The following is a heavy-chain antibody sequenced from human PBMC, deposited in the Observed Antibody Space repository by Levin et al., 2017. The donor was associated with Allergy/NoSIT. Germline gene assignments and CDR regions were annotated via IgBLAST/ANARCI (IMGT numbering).Heavy chain of an antibody. CDR2: IRYNDST. Sequence: SQTLSLTCIVSGPVSGVFVSSDDYYWSWIRQHPGKGLEWIGYIRYNDSTHSNPSLKSRVTIPRETSENHFSVRLSSVTAADTAVYYCARGRNSVCLNNWGQGVLVTVSS. CDR1: GVFVSSDDYY. V-gene: IGHV4-31*03. CDR3: ARGRNSVCLNN. J-gene: IGHJ4*02. D-gene: IGHD5/OR15-5a*01.